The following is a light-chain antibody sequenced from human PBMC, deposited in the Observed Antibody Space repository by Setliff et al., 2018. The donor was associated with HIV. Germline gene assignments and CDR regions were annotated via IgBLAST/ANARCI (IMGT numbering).Light chain of an antibody. CDR1: SIDIGNYNY. V-gene: IGLV2-8*01. J-gene: IGLJ1*01. CDR3: SAYAGSNNYGV. CDR2: QVT. Sequence: LAQPPSASGSPGRSVTIPCTGASIDIGNYNYVSWYQHHPGKAPKLIIYQVTKRPSGVPDRFSGSKSANTASLTVSGLQAEDEADYYCSAYAGSNNYGVFGTGTKGTVL.